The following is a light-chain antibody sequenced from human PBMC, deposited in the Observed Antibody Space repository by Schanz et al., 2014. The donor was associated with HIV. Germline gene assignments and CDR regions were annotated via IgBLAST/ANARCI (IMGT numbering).Light chain of an antibody. Sequence: DILMTQSPDSLAVSLGERATINCKSSQSILFSSNNRNYLAWYQLKPGQPPKLLIYWASSRESGVPDRFTGSVSGTEFTLTISSLQPEDIATYYCQQYDNLLLTFGGGTKVEIK. CDR3: QQYDNLLLT. J-gene: IGKJ4*01. V-gene: IGKV4-1*01. CDR1: QSILFSSNNRNY. CDR2: WAS.